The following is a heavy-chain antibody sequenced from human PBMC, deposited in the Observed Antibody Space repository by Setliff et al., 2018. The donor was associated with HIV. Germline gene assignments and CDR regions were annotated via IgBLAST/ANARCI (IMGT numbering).Heavy chain of an antibody. J-gene: IGHJ4*02. Sequence: ASVKVSCKASGYTFTSYDINWVRQATGQGLNPNSGNTGYAQKFQGRVTITRDTLASTAYMELSSLRSDDTAVYYCARGPPFGGNFPVDFWGQGTLVTVSS. CDR1: GYTFTSYD. CDR2: NPNSGNT. V-gene: IGHV1-8*03. CDR3: ARGPPFGGNFPVDF. D-gene: IGHD2-21*02.